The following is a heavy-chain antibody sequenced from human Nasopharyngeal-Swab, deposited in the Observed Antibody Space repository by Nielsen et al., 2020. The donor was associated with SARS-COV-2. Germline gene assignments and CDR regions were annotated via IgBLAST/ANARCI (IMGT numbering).Heavy chain of an antibody. J-gene: IGHJ1*01. CDR1: GYSFTNYW. CDR3: ARRGEYAEFFQD. D-gene: IGHD4-17*01. CDR2: IYPGDSDI. Sequence: GESLKISCKGSGYSFTNYWIGWVRQMPGKGLEWMGTIYPGDSDIRYNPSFQGHVTISADKSISTAYLQWSSLKASDSAIYYCARRGEYAEFFQDWGQGTLVTVSS. V-gene: IGHV5-51*01.